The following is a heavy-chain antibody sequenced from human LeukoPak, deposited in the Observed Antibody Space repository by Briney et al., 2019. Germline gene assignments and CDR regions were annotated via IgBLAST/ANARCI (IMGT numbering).Heavy chain of an antibody. CDR1: GYTFTSYG. Sequence: ASVKVSCKASGYTFTSYGISWVRQAPGQGLEWMGWISAYNGNTSYAQKLQGRVTMTTDTSTSTAYMELRSLRSDDTAVYYCARVGYDFWSGYIPCFDYWGQGTLVTVSS. V-gene: IGHV1-18*01. CDR2: ISAYNGNT. CDR3: ARVGYDFWSGYIPCFDY. D-gene: IGHD3-3*01. J-gene: IGHJ4*02.